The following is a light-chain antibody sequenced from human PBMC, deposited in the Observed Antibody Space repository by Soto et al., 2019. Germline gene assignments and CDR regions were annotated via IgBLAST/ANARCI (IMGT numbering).Light chain of an antibody. Sequence: DIQMTQSPSSVSASVGDSVTITCRASQGVSDWVAWYQQKPGEAPKLLIYGSSSLLSGVPSRFSGTRSGTDFTLTISSLQPDDFATYYCQQYNSYSWTFGQGTKVDIK. CDR3: QQYNSYSWT. CDR1: QGVSDW. CDR2: GSS. V-gene: IGKV1D-16*01. J-gene: IGKJ1*01.